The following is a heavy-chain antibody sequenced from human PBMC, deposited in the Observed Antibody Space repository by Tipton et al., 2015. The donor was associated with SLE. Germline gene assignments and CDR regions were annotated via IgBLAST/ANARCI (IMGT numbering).Heavy chain of an antibody. D-gene: IGHD6-13*01. CDR2: INHSGST. V-gene: IGHV4-39*07. CDR3: ARGYRIAALRPWYFDL. Sequence: TLSLTCTVSGGSISSSSYYWGWIRQPPGKGLEWIGEINHSGSTNYSPSLKSRVNISVDTSKKQFSLKMTSLTAADTAVYYCARGYRIAALRPWYFDLWGRGTLVTVSS. CDR1: GGSISSSSYY. J-gene: IGHJ2*01.